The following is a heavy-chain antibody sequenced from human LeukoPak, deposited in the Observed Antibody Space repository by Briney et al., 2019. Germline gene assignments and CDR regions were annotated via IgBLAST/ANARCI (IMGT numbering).Heavy chain of an antibody. CDR2: IKQDGSEK. D-gene: IGHD5-18*01. V-gene: IGHV3-7*01. J-gene: IGHJ4*02. CDR3: ARDCSYGSFNY. Sequence: PGGSLRLSCTASGFIFDDYVMSWVRQAPGKGLEWVANIKQDGSEKYYVDSVKGRFTISRDNAKNSLYLQMNSLRAEDTAVYYCARDCSYGSFNYWGQGTLVTVSS. CDR1: GFIFDDYV.